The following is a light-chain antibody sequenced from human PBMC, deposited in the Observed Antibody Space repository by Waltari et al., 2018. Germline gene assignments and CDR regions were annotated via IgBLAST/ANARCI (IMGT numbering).Light chain of an antibody. CDR2: VSS. Sequence: QLTQSPSSLSASVADRVTITCRASQDIAGYLAWYQQKPGKAPNLLIYVSSTLQSGVPSRFSGSGSGTVFTLTISSLQPEDFATYYCQQLHTYPLTFGGGTTVDI. CDR3: QQLHTYPLT. CDR1: QDIAGY. V-gene: IGKV1-9*01. J-gene: IGKJ4*01.